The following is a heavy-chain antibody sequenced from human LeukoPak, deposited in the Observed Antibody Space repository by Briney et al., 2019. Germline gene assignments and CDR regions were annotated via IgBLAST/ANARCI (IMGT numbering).Heavy chain of an antibody. V-gene: IGHV1-69*06. D-gene: IGHD5-18*01. J-gene: IGHJ5*02. CDR2: IIPIFGTA. CDR1: GYSENFYG. Sequence: ASVKVSCKTSGYSENFYGITWVRQVAGQGLEWMGGIIPIFGTANYAQKFQGRVTITADKSTSTAYMELSSLRSEDTAVYYCAEATRGYSYGYRGAWFDPWGQGTLVTVSS. CDR3: AEATRGYSYGYRGAWFDP.